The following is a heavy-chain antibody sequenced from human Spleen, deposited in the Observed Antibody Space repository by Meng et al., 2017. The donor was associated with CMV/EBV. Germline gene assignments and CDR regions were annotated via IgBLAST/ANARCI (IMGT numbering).Heavy chain of an antibody. V-gene: IGHV3-7*01. Sequence: SLRLSCTSSGFTFSNYWMTWVRQAPGKGLEWVANINQDGSETFYVDSVEGRFTVSKDNAKNSLYLQMNSLRAEDSAVYYCFMSPAHWGQGALVTVSS. D-gene: IGHD2-2*01. J-gene: IGHJ4*02. CDR1: GFTFSNYW. CDR3: FMSPAH. CDR2: INQDGSET.